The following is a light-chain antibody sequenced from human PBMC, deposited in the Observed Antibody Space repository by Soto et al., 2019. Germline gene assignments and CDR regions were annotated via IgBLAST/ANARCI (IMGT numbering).Light chain of an antibody. CDR2: DNN. V-gene: IGLV1-51*01. CDR1: SSNIGNNY. J-gene: IGLJ2*01. CDR3: GTWDSSLSGVV. Sequence: QSVLTQPPSVSAAPGQKVTISCSGSSSNIGNNYVSWYQQLPGTAPKLLIYDNNKRPSGIPDRSSGSKSGTSATLGITGLQTGDEADYYCGTWDSSLSGVVFGGGTKVTVL.